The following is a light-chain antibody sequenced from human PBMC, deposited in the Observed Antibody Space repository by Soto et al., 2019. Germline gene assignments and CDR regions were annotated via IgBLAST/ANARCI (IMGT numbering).Light chain of an antibody. J-gene: IGKJ1*01. V-gene: IGKV3-15*01. CDR2: GAS. CDR1: QSVDTN. CDR3: QQYNNWPRT. Sequence: IVMTQSPDSLAVSLVESATLSCRASQSVDTNLAWYQQKPGQAPRLLIYGASTRATGIPARFSGSGSGTEFTLTISSLQSEDFAVYYCQQYNNWPRTFGQGTKVDIK.